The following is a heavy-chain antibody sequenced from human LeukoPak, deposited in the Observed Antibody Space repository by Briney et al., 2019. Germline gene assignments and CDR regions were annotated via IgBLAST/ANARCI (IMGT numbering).Heavy chain of an antibody. CDR3: ARGHSPVTTKVSYFQH. CDR2: INHSGST. D-gene: IGHD4-17*01. J-gene: IGHJ1*01. V-gene: IGHV4-34*01. CDR1: GVSFSGYY. Sequence: PSETLSLTCAVYGVSFSGYYWSWIHQPPGKGLEWIGEINHSGSTNYNPSLKSRVTILVDTSKNQFFLTLGAVTAADTAVYYCARGHSPVTTKVSYFQHWGQGTLVTVSS.